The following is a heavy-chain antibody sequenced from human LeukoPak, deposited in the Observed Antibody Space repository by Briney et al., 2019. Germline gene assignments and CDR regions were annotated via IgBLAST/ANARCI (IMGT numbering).Heavy chain of an antibody. Sequence: ASVKVSCKASGYTFTSYGITWVRQAPGQGLEWMGWISAYNGNTNYAQKLQGRVTMTTDTSTSTAYMELRSLRSDDTAVYYCATLGGYYYDSSGYSRSFDIWGQGTMVTVSS. CDR2: ISAYNGNT. CDR1: GYTFTSYG. CDR3: ATLGGYYYDSSGYSRSFDI. J-gene: IGHJ3*02. D-gene: IGHD3-22*01. V-gene: IGHV1-18*01.